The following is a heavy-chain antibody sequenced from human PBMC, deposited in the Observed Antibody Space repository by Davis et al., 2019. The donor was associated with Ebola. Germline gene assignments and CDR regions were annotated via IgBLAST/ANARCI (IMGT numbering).Heavy chain of an antibody. J-gene: IGHJ4*02. CDR2: IYPGDSDT. CDR1: GYSFTSYW. CDR3: ARLPHGYHGFWTFDY. Sequence: GESLKISCKGSGYSFTSYWIGWVRQMPGKGLEWMGIIYPGDSDTRYSPSFQGQVTISADKSSSTAYLQWSSLKASDTAMYYCARLPHGYHGFWTFDYWGQGTLVTVSS. V-gene: IGHV5-51*01. D-gene: IGHD3/OR15-3a*01.